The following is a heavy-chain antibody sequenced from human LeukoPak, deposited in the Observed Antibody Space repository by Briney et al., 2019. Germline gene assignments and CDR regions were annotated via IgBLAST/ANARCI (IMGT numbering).Heavy chain of an antibody. V-gene: IGHV4-61*02. CDR2: IYTSGST. CDR1: GGSISSGSYY. J-gene: IGHJ4*02. Sequence: SETLSLTCTVSGGSISSGSYYWSWIRQPAGKGLEWIGRIYTSGSTNYNPSLKSRVTISVDTSKNQFSLKLSSVTAADTAVYYCARVSGYSYGVAFDYWGQGTLVTVSS. D-gene: IGHD5-18*01. CDR3: ARVSGYSYGVAFDY.